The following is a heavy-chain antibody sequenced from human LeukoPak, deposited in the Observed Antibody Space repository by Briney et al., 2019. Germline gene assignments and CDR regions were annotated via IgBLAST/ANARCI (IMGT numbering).Heavy chain of an antibody. CDR2: IYTSGST. V-gene: IGHV4-61*02. CDR3: ARDAKYYYGSRTYFFFEY. J-gene: IGHJ4*02. D-gene: IGHD3-10*01. Sequence: SETLSLTCTVSGGSISSGDYYWSWIRQPAGKGLEWIGRIYTSGSTNYNPSLKSRVTISVDTSKNQFSLKLSSVTAADTAVYYCARDAKYYYGSRTYFFFEYWGQGTLLSVSS. CDR1: GGSISSGDYY.